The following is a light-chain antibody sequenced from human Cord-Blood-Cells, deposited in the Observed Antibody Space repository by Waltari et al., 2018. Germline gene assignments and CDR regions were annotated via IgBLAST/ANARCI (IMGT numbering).Light chain of an antibody. CDR2: GAS. CDR3: QQYGSSPLT. Sequence: DIVLTQSPGTLSLSPGERATLSCRASQSVSSSYLAWYQQKPGQAPRLLIYGASSRATGIPYRFSGSGSGTDFTLTISSLEPEDFAVYYCQQYGSSPLTFGGGTKVEIK. V-gene: IGKV3-20*01. J-gene: IGKJ4*01. CDR1: QSVSSSY.